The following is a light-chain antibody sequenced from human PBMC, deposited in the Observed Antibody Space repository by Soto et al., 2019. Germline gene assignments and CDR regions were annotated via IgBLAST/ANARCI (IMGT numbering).Light chain of an antibody. J-gene: IGKJ5*01. CDR3: QQYDNSFT. CDR1: QSVSSNN. V-gene: IGKV3-20*01. Sequence: EIVLTQSPGTLSLSPGDTATLSCRASQSVSSNNLAWYHQKPGQTPRLLIYGASSRATGIPDRFSGSASGTDFTLTISRLEPEDFAVYYGQQYDNSFTFGQGTRLQIE. CDR2: GAS.